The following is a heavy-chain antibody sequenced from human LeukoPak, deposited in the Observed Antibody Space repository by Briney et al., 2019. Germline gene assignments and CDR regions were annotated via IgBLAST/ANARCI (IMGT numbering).Heavy chain of an antibody. D-gene: IGHD3-22*01. CDR2: ISGSGGST. J-gene: IGHJ4*02. Sequence: GGSLRLSCAASGFTFSSYTKSWVRQAPGKGLEWVSAISGSGGSTYYADSVKGRFTISRDNSKNTLYLQMNSLRAEDTAVYYCAKIPSIVVVITTVDYWGQGTLVTVSS. V-gene: IGHV3-23*01. CDR1: GFTFSSYT. CDR3: AKIPSIVVVITTVDY.